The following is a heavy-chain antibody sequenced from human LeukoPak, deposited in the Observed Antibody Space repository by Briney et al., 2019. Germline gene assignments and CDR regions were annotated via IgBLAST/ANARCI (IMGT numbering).Heavy chain of an antibody. Sequence: PRASVKVSCKASGGTFSSYAISWVRQAPGQGLEWMGWISAYNGNTNYAQKLQGRVTMTTDTSASTAYTELRSLRSDDTAVYYCARVSSSSGYSSGYRNWFDPWGQGTLVTVSS. CDR1: GGTFSSYA. J-gene: IGHJ5*02. CDR3: ARVSSSSGYSSGYRNWFDP. D-gene: IGHD3-22*01. V-gene: IGHV1-18*01. CDR2: ISAYNGNT.